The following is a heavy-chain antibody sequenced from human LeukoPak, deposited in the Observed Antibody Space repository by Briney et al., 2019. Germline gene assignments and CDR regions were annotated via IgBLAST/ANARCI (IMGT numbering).Heavy chain of an antibody. D-gene: IGHD4-17*01. CDR3: AKDDQHYGDYPGWFDP. V-gene: IGHV3-30*18. Sequence: RGSLRLSCAASGFTFSSYGMHWVRQAPGKGLEWVAVISYDGSNKYYADSVKGRFTISRDNSKNTLYLQMNSLRAEDTAVYYCAKDDQHYGDYPGWFDPWGQGTLVTVSS. CDR2: ISYDGSNK. J-gene: IGHJ5*02. CDR1: GFTFSSYG.